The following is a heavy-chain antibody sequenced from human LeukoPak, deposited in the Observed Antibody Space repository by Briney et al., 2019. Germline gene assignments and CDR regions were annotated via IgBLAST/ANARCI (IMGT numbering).Heavy chain of an antibody. Sequence: ASVKVSCKASGGTFSTFRISWVRQAPGQGLEWIGGIIPIFGPNYAQKFQGRATISADLATATAYMELSSLTSEDTSVYYCATGKDRSGYYYSLDYWGQGTLVAASS. CDR1: GGTFSTFR. CDR3: ATGKDRSGYYYSLDY. J-gene: IGHJ4*02. CDR2: IIPIFGP. D-gene: IGHD3-22*01. V-gene: IGHV1-69*01.